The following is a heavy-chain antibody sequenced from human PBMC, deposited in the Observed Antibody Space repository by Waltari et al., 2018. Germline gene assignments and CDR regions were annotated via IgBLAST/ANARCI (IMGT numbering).Heavy chain of an antibody. CDR3: AKAGLVGATGWGYYYYGMDV. J-gene: IGHJ6*02. D-gene: IGHD1-26*01. CDR1: GDSVSSNSAA. Sequence: QVQLQQSGPGLVKPSQTLSLTCAISGDSVSSNSAAWNWIRQSPSRGLEWLGRTYYRSKWFNYYAVSVKSRLTINPDTSKNQFSLQLNSVTPEDTAVYYCAKAGLVGATGWGYYYYGMDVWGQGTTVTVSS. V-gene: IGHV6-1*01. CDR2: TYYRSKWFN.